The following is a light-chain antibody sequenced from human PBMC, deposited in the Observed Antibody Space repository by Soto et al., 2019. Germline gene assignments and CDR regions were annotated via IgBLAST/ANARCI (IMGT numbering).Light chain of an antibody. V-gene: IGKV3-20*01. CDR3: QQYGSSRWT. CDR1: QSVSSSY. CDR2: GAS. Sequence: EIVMTQSLATLSLSPRERATLSCRASQSVSSSYLAWYQQKPGQAPRLLIYGASSRATGIPARFSGSGSGTDFTLTISRLEPEDFTVYYCQQYGSSRWTFGQGTKVDIK. J-gene: IGKJ1*01.